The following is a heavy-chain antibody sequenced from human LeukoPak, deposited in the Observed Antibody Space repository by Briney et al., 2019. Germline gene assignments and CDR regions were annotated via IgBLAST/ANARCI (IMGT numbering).Heavy chain of an antibody. Sequence: PSETLSLPWGVYGGSLCGLYWGWLRQPPGKGLEWIGEINHSGSTNYNPSLKSRVTISVDTSKDQFSLKLSSETAEDTAVYYCARPRQQLAIYYYYYMDVWGKGTTVTVSS. CDR3: ARPRQQLAIYYYYYMDV. CDR1: GGSLCGLY. J-gene: IGHJ6*03. V-gene: IGHV4-34*01. D-gene: IGHD6-13*01. CDR2: INHSGST.